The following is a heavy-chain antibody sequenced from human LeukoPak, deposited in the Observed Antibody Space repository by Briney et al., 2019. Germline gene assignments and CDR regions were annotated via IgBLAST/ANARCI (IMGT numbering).Heavy chain of an antibody. Sequence: SETLSLTCSVSVDSITNYYWNWIRHPAGKGLEWIGRIYINGITNYNPSLKSRVTISVDTSKNQFSLKLSSVTAADTAVYYCARGLLWFGEGVANMDVWGKGTTVTISS. J-gene: IGHJ6*03. CDR3: ARGLLWFGEGVANMDV. V-gene: IGHV4-4*07. CDR1: VDSITNYY. D-gene: IGHD3-10*01. CDR2: IYINGIT.